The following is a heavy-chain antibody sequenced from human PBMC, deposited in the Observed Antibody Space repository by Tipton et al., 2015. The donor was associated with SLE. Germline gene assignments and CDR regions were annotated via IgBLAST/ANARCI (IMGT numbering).Heavy chain of an antibody. CDR3: ATPAHIAVRY. CDR1: GGSISSSSYY. V-gene: IGHV4-39*01. J-gene: IGHJ4*02. Sequence: TLSLTCTVSGGSISSSSYYWGWIRQPPGKGLGWIGSIYYSWSTYYNPSLKSRVTISVDTSKNQFSLGLSSVTAADTAVYYCATPAHIAVRYWGQGTLVTVSS. CDR2: IYYSWST. D-gene: IGHD2-15*01.